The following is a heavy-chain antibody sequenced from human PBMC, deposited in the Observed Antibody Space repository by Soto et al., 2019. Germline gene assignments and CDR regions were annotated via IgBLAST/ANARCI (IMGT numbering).Heavy chain of an antibody. CDR1: GLTLSDYN. J-gene: IGHJ4*02. CDR2: ISSSSSYT. V-gene: IGHV3-11*05. Sequence: QVQLVESGGALFKPGGSLRLSVQAPGLTLSDYNMSGTAKAPGRGLEWVSYISSSSSYTNYADSVKGRFTISRDNAKNSLYLQMNSLRAEDTAVYYCARAVGATSPDYWGQGTLVTVSS. CDR3: ARAVGATSPDY. D-gene: IGHD1-26*01.